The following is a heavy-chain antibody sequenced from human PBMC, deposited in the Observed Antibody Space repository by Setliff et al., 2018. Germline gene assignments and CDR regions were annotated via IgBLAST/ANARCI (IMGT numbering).Heavy chain of an antibody. J-gene: IGHJ4*02. CDR3: ARERGSYDSSTHYTYYFDY. CDR1: GGTFRNYG. V-gene: IGHV1-69*05. CDR2: IIPILGTA. D-gene: IGHD3-22*01. Sequence: GASVKVSCKASGGTFRNYGISWVRQAPGQGLDWMGGIIPILGTANYAQKFQGRVTITTDDSTNTAYMELSSLRSEDTAVYFCARERGSYDSSTHYTYYFDYWGQGTLVTVSS.